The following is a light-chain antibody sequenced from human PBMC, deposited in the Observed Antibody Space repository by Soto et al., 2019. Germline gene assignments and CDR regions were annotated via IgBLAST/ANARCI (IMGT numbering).Light chain of an antibody. CDR3: QQYNSYWT. J-gene: IGKJ1*01. CDR2: KAS. V-gene: IGKV1-5*03. Sequence: DIQMTQSPSTLSASVGDRVTITCRASQSISTWLAWYQQKPGKAPKLLIYKASSLESGVPSRFSGSGSGTEFTLTLNSLQPDDFANYYCQQYNSYWTFGQGTKVDIK. CDR1: QSISTW.